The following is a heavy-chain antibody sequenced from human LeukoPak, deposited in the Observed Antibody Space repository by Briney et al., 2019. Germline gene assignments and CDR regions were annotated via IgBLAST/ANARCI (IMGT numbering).Heavy chain of an antibody. CDR1: GFTFSSYW. V-gene: IGHV3-7*01. CDR3: ARAKTHFDWLLGGGYYYYYMDV. CDR2: IKQDGSEK. J-gene: IGHJ6*03. D-gene: IGHD3-9*01. Sequence: PGGSLRLSCAASGFTFSSYWMSWVRQAPGKGLEWVANIKQDGSEKYYVDSVRGRFTISRDNAKNSLYLQMNSLRAEDTAVYYCARAKTHFDWLLGGGYYYYYMDVWGKGTTVTVSS.